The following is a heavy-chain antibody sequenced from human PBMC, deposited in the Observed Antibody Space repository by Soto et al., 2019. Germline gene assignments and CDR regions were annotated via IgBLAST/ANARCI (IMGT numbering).Heavy chain of an antibody. Sequence: EVQLLESGGGLVQPGGSLRLSCVASGFTFSSYAMSWVRQAPGRGLECVSSIDGSGAGTYYSDSVRGRFTISRDNSKNTLDLQMDSLRAEYTAVYYCAKGDILTGSRQGWDYWGQGTLVTVSS. CDR1: GFTFSSYA. CDR2: IDGSGAGT. D-gene: IGHD3-9*01. CDR3: AKGDILTGSRQGWDY. V-gene: IGHV3-23*01. J-gene: IGHJ4*02.